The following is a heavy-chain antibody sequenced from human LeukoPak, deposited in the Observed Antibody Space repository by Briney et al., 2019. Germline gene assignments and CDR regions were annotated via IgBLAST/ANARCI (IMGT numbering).Heavy chain of an antibody. J-gene: IGHJ4*02. Sequence: PSETLSLTCAVYGGSLSGYYWSWIRQPPGKGLEWIGSIYHSGSTYYNPSLKSRVTISVDTSKNQFSLKLSSVTAADTAVYYCARIRLLAAYWGQGTLVTVSS. CDR3: ARIRLLAAY. D-gene: IGHD2-15*01. V-gene: IGHV4-34*01. CDR1: GGSLSGYY. CDR2: IYHSGST.